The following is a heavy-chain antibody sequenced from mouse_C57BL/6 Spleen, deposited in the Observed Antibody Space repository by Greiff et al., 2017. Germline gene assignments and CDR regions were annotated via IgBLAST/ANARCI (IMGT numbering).Heavy chain of an antibody. J-gene: IGHJ2*01. Sequence: EVQLQQSGTVLARPGASVKMSCKTSGYTFTSYWMHWVKQRPGQGLEWIGAIYPGNSDTSYNQKFKGKAKLTAVTSASTAYMELSSLTNEDSAVYYCTRCPRYDYDGGYFDYWGQGTTLTVSS. CDR1: GYTFTSYW. V-gene: IGHV1-5*01. CDR3: TRCPRYDYDGGYFDY. D-gene: IGHD2-4*01. CDR2: IYPGNSDT.